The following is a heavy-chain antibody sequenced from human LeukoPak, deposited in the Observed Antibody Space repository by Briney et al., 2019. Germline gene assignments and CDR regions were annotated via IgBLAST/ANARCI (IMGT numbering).Heavy chain of an antibody. Sequence: GGSLRLSCAASGFTFSSYAMHWVRQAPGKGLEWVAVISYDGSNKYYADSVKGRFTISRDNSKNTLYLQMNSLRAEDTAVYYCARGYIDYYGSGSYLDYWGQGTLVAVSS. CDR1: GFTFSSYA. CDR3: ARGYIDYYGSGSYLDY. D-gene: IGHD3-10*01. J-gene: IGHJ4*02. CDR2: ISYDGSNK. V-gene: IGHV3-30*04.